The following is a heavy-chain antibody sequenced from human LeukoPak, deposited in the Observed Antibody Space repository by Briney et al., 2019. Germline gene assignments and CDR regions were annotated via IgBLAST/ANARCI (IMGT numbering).Heavy chain of an antibody. J-gene: IGHJ3*02. CDR1: GFTFSSYS. V-gene: IGHV3-21*01. CDR2: ISSSSSYM. Sequence: GGSLRLSCAASGFTFSSYSMNWVRQAPGKGLEWVSSISSSSSYMYYADSVKGRFTISRDNAKNSLYLQMNSLRAEDTAVYYCARGMSSFDAFDIWGQGTMVTVSS. CDR3: ARGMSSFDAFDI. D-gene: IGHD6-13*01.